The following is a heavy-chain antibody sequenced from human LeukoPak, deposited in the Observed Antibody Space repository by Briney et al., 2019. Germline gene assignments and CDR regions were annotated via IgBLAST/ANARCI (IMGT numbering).Heavy chain of an antibody. D-gene: IGHD5-12*01. CDR1: GCIFTGYY. J-gene: IGHJ3*02. V-gene: IGHV1-2*02. Sequence: GASVKVSCKASGCIFTGYYMHWVRQAPGQGPEWMGWINPNSGGTNYTQKFQGRVTMTRDTSISTAYMEMSRLTSDDTAVYYCARGSGYDYRAFDIWGQGTLVAVSS. CDR2: INPNSGGT. CDR3: ARGSGYDYRAFDI.